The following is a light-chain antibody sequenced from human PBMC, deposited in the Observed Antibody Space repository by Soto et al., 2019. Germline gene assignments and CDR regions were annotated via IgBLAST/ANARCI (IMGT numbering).Light chain of an antibody. V-gene: IGKV3-20*01. CDR1: QSVSSNY. Sequence: EIVLTQSPGTLSLSPGERATLSCRASQSVSSNYLAWYQQKPGQTPRLLIYGASSRATGIPDRFSGSGSGPDFTLTISRLEPEDFALYYCQQYGSSPYTFGQGTKLEIK. J-gene: IGKJ2*01. CDR2: GAS. CDR3: QQYGSSPYT.